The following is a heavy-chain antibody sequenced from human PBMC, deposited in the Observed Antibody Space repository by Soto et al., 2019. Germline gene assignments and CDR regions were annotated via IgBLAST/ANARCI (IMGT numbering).Heavy chain of an antibody. CDR3: ARAWTAAAGWANWFDL. CDR1: GGSISGVGYY. Sequence: QLQLQESGPGLVEPSQNLSLTCTVSGGSISGVGYYWSWIRQNPGKGLEWVGYIFHDGTTYYNPSLKSRLIISVDTSKTQCSLKLNSVTAADTAVYYCARAWTAAAGWANWFDLWGQGTLVTVSS. J-gene: IGHJ5*02. V-gene: IGHV4-31*03. D-gene: IGHD6-13*01. CDR2: IFHDGTT.